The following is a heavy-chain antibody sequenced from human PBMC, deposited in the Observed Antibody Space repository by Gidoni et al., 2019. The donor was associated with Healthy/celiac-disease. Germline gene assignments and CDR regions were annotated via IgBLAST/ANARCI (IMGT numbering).Heavy chain of an antibody. V-gene: IGHV3-48*02. J-gene: IGHJ4*02. Sequence: EVQLVESGGGLVRPGGSLRLSCAASGFTFSSSSMNWVRQAPGKGLEWVSYISSSSSTIYYADSVKGRFTISRDNAKNSLYLQMNSLRDEDTAVYYCARVSGSYSGSYYGYWGQGTLVTVSS. D-gene: IGHD1-26*01. CDR2: ISSSSSTI. CDR3: ARVSGSYSGSYYGY. CDR1: GFTFSSSS.